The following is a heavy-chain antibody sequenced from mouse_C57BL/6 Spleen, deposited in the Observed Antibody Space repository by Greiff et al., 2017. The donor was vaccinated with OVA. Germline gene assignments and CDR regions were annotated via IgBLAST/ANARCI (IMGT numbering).Heavy chain of an antibody. Sequence: EVQLKQSGAELVKPGASVKLSCTASGFNIKDYYMHWVKQRTEQGLEWIGRIDPEDGETKSAPKFQGQATITADTSSNTAYLQLSSLTSEDTAVYYCARGGPDFDVWGTGTTVTVSS. V-gene: IGHV14-2*01. D-gene: IGHD3-3*01. CDR2: IDPEDGET. CDR3: ARGGPDFDV. CDR1: GFNIKDYY. J-gene: IGHJ1*03.